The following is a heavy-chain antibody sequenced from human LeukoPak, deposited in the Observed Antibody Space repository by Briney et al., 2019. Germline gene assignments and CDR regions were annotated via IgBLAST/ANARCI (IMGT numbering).Heavy chain of an antibody. CDR2: IYYSGST. Sequence: PSETLSLTCTVSGGSISSYYWSWIRQPPGKGLEWIGYIYYSGSTNYNPSLTSGLTISVDKSKNQFSLKLSSVPAADTPVYYCARVYDFWSGDTNWFDRWGQGTLVTVSS. V-gene: IGHV4-59*01. CDR1: GGSISSYY. CDR3: ARVYDFWSGDTNWFDR. D-gene: IGHD3-3*01. J-gene: IGHJ5*02.